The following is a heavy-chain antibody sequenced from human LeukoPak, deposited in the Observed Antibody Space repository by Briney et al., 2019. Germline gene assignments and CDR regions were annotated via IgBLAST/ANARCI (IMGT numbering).Heavy chain of an antibody. Sequence: ASVKVTCKASGYTFTSYGISWVRQAPGQGLEWMGWISAYNGNTNYAQKLQGRVTMTTDTSTSTAYMELRSLRSDDTAVYYCARATSLSEYYYGMDVWGQGTTVTVSS. CDR2: ISAYNGNT. J-gene: IGHJ6*02. CDR3: ARATSLSEYYYGMDV. D-gene: IGHD2/OR15-2a*01. CDR1: GYTFTSYG. V-gene: IGHV1-18*01.